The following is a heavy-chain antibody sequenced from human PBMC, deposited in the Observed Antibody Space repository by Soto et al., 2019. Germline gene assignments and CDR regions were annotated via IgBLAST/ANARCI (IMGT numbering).Heavy chain of an antibody. CDR3: ARIGEAAAGTISYYGMDV. CDR2: IIPIFGTA. Sequence: RASVKVSCKASGGTFSSYAISWVRQAPGQGLEWMGGIIPIFGTANYAQKFQGRVTITADESTSTAYMELSSLRSEDTAAYYCARIGEAAAGTISYYGMDVWGQGTTVTVSS. V-gene: IGHV1-69*13. J-gene: IGHJ6*02. D-gene: IGHD6-13*01. CDR1: GGTFSSYA.